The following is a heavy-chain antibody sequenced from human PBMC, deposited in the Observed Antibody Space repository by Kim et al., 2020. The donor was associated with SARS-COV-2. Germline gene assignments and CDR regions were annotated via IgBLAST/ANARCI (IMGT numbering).Heavy chain of an antibody. CDR3: AGGYYDFWSGYYTLGY. Sequence: ASVKVSCKASGYTFTSYAMNWVRQAPGQGLEWMGWINTNTGNPTYAQSFTGRFVFSLDTSVSTAYLQISSLKAEDTAVYYCAGGYYDFWSGYYTLGYWGQGTLVTVSS. V-gene: IGHV7-4-1*02. D-gene: IGHD3-3*01. CDR2: INTNTGNP. CDR1: GYTFTSYA. J-gene: IGHJ4*02.